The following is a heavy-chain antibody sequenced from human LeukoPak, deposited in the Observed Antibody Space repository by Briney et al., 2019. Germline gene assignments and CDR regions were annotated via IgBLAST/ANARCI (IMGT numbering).Heavy chain of an antibody. CDR3: AREPHDFGAVPGI. D-gene: IGHD4-17*01. CDR2: IYYSGST. Sequence: SETLSLTCTVSGGSVSSGAYFWSWIRQAPGKGLEWIGYIYYSGSTNYNPSLKSRVTISVDTSKNQFSLKLSSVTAADTAVYYCAREPHDFGAVPGIWGQGTMVTVS. CDR1: GGSVSSGAYF. V-gene: IGHV4-61*08. J-gene: IGHJ3*02.